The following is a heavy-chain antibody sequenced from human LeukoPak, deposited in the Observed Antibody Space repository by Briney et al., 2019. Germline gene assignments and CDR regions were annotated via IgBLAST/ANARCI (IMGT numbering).Heavy chain of an antibody. CDR2: IYYSGST. CDR1: GGSISSYY. J-gene: IGHJ4*02. V-gene: IGHV4-59*01. D-gene: IGHD2-15*01. Sequence: SETLSLTWTVSGGSISSYYWSWIRQPPGKGLEWIGYIYYSGSTNYNPSLKSRVTISVDTSKNQFSLKLSSVTAADTAVYYSARVVVVAATLDYFDYWGQGTLVTVSS. CDR3: ARVVVVAATLDYFDY.